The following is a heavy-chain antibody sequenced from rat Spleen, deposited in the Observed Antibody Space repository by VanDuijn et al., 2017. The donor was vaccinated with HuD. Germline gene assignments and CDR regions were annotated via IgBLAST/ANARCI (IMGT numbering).Heavy chain of an antibody. Sequence: EVQLVESDGGLVQPGRSLKLSCAASGFTLSDHYMAWVRQAPTKGLEWVATIVFDSSGIYYRDSVKGRFTISRDNAKNTQYLQMDSLRSEDTATYYCARHRAYFDYWGQGVMVTVSS. CDR2: IVFDSSGI. CDR1: GFTLSDHY. J-gene: IGHJ2*01. CDR3: ARHRAYFDY. V-gene: IGHV5-29*01.